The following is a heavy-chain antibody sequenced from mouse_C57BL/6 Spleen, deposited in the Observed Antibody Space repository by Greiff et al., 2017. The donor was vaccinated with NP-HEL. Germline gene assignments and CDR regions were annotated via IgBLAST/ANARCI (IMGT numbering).Heavy chain of an antibody. Sequence: VQLQQPGAELVKPGASVKLSCKASGYTFTSYWMHWVKQRPGQGLEWIGMIHPNSGSTNYNEKFKSKATLTVDKSSSTAYMQLSSLTSEDSAVYYCAIYDGYYPAWFAYWGQGTLVTVSA. J-gene: IGHJ3*01. CDR3: AIYDGYYPAWFAY. D-gene: IGHD2-3*01. CDR2: IHPNSGST. CDR1: GYTFTSYW. V-gene: IGHV1-64*01.